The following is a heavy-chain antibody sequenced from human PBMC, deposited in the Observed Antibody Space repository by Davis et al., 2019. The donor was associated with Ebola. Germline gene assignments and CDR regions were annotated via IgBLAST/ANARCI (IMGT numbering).Heavy chain of an antibody. V-gene: IGHV4-59*01. J-gene: IGHJ6*02. CDR3: ARAETARTYYGMDV. D-gene: IGHD5-24*01. Sequence: SETLSLTCKVSGGSLSSYFWSWIRQPPGKGLEWIGYIDYRGTTNYNPSLKSRVNMFLEASKRQVSLKVSSVTAADTAVYYCARAETARTYYGMDVWGLGTTVTVSS. CDR2: IDYRGTT. CDR1: GGSLSSYF.